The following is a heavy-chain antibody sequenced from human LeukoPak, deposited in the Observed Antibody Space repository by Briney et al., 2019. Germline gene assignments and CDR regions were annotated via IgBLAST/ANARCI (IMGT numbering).Heavy chain of an antibody. D-gene: IGHD6-6*01. CDR1: GGTFSSYT. V-gene: IGHV1-69*02. Sequence: APMKVSCKASGGTFSSYTISWVRQAPGQGLEWMGRIIPILGIANYAQKFQGRVTITADKSTSTAYMELSSLRSEDTAVYYCARSRIAARLPGYYYYYYMDVWGKGATVTVSS. CDR2: IIPILGIA. CDR3: ARSRIAARLPGYYYYYYMDV. J-gene: IGHJ6*03.